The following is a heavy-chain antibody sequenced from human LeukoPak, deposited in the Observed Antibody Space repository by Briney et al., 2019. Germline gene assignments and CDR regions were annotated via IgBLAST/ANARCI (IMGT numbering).Heavy chain of an antibody. Sequence: SVKVSCKASGGTFSSYAISWVRQAPRQGLEWMGGIIPIFGTANYAQKFQGRVTITADESTSTAYMELSSLRSEDTAVYYCARAVGSGYDTQFDYWGQGTLVTVSS. J-gene: IGHJ4*02. CDR2: IIPIFGTA. D-gene: IGHD5-12*01. CDR1: GGTFSSYA. V-gene: IGHV1-69*13. CDR3: ARAVGSGYDTQFDY.